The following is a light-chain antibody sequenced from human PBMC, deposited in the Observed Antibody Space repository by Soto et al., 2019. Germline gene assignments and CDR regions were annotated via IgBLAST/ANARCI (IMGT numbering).Light chain of an antibody. V-gene: IGKV1-5*01. CDR3: QQYDSYSPMYT. CDR2: DAS. Sequence: DIQMTQSPSTLSASVGDRVTITCRASQTISVWLAWYQQKPGKAPKLLIYDASTLESGVPSRFSGSGAGTEFTLTISSLQPDDFATYYCQQYDSYSPMYTFGQGTQLEIK. CDR1: QTISVW. J-gene: IGKJ2*01.